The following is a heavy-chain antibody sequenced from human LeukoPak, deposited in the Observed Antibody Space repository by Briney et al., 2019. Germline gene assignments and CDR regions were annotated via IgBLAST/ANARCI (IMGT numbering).Heavy chain of an antibody. Sequence: GGSVRVSCKASGYTFTGYYMHWVRQAPGQGLEWMGWINRNSGSTNYAETFKGRFTMTRDTSISTPYMQLSSLRAEDTAVYYCARSSRFSGSYRLRVYWGEGTLVTVSS. CDR3: ARSSRFSGSYRLRVY. V-gene: IGHV1-2*02. J-gene: IGHJ4*02. CDR1: GYTFTGYY. D-gene: IGHD6-19*01. CDR2: INRNSGST.